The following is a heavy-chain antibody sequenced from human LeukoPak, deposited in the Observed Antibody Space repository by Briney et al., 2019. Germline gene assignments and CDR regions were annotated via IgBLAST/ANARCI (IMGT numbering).Heavy chain of an antibody. CDR1: GITFSGYE. Sequence: GGSLRLSCAASGITFSGYEMTWVRQAPGKGLEWVSYISSSGGIIYYADSVKGRFTISRDNAKNSLSLQMNSLRAEDTAVYYCARDGRYCRTTSCPLAAFDYWGQGTLVTVSS. J-gene: IGHJ4*02. D-gene: IGHD2-2*01. V-gene: IGHV3-48*03. CDR2: ISSSGGII. CDR3: ARDGRYCRTTSCPLAAFDY.